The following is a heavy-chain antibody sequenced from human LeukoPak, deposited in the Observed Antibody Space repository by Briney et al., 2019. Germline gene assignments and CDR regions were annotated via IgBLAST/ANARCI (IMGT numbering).Heavy chain of an antibody. V-gene: IGHV1-2*02. CDR1: GYTFTGYY. CDR3: ARDRSGYDYGLYYFDY. D-gene: IGHD5-12*01. CDR2: INPNSGGT. Sequence: ASVTVSCKASGYTFTGYYMHWVRQAPGQGLEWMGWINPNSGGTNYAQKFQGRVTMTRDTSISTAYMELSRLRSDDTAVYYCARDRSGYDYGLYYFDYWGQGTLVTVSS. J-gene: IGHJ4*02.